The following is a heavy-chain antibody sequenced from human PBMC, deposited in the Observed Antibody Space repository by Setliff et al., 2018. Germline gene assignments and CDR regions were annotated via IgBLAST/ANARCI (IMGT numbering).Heavy chain of an antibody. CDR2: TIPIFGTT. CDR1: GYTFTSYA. V-gene: IGHV1-69*05. J-gene: IGHJ4*02. D-gene: IGHD1-26*01. CDR3: ARAHLPGSGSYFGFDY. Sequence: GASVKVSCKASGYTFTSYAMHWVRQAPGQGLEWMGGTIPIFGTTNYAQKFQGRVTIITDESTSTAYMELSSLTSADTAVYYCARAHLPGSGSYFGFDYWGQGTLVTVSS.